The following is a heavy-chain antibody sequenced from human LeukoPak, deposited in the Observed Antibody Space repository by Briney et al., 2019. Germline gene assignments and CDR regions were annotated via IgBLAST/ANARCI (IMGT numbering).Heavy chain of an antibody. CDR3: ARRSATSHIVVVTAIRGPFDY. CDR1: GYTFTSYG. Sequence: ASVEVSCKASGYTFTSYGISWVRQAPGQGLEWMGWISAYNGNTNYAQKLQGRVTMTTDTSTSTAYMELRSLRSDDTAVYYCARRSATSHIVVVTAIRGPFDYWGQGTLVTVSS. CDR2: ISAYNGNT. D-gene: IGHD2-21*02. V-gene: IGHV1-18*01. J-gene: IGHJ4*02.